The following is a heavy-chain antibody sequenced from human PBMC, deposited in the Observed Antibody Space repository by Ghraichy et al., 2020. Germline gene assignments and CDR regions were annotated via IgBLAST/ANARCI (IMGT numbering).Heavy chain of an antibody. D-gene: IGHD3-10*01. CDR1: GFTFSSYG. CDR2: IRYDGSNK. CDR3: AKDRYGSGSYGFIDY. J-gene: IGHJ4*02. Sequence: GGSLRLSCAASGFTFSSYGMHWVRQAPGKGLEWVAFIRYDGSNKYYADSVKGRFTISRDNSKNTLYLQMNSLRAEDTAVYYCAKDRYGSGSYGFIDYWGQGTLVTVSS. V-gene: IGHV3-30*02.